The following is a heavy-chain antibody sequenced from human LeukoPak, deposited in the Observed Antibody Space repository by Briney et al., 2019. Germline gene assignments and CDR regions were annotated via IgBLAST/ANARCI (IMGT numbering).Heavy chain of an antibody. CDR1: GFTFSGSA. D-gene: IGHD1-26*01. V-gene: IGHV3-73*01. J-gene: IGHJ3*02. Sequence: PGGSLRLSCAASGFTFSGSAMHWVRQASGKGLEWVGRIRSKANSYATAYAASVKGRFTISRDDSKNTAYLQMNSLKTEDTAVYYCTRHTTTVGATSYAFDIWGQGTMVTVSS. CDR3: TRHTTTVGATSYAFDI. CDR2: IRSKANSYAT.